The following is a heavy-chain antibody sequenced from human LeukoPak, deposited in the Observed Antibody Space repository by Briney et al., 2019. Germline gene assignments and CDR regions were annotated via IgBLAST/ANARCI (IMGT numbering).Heavy chain of an antibody. CDR2: INYSGST. V-gene: IGHV4-34*01. Sequence: SETLSLTCTVYGGSFSAYYWHWFRQPPGKGLEWIGEINYSGSTKYNPSLKSRVTISIDTSKSQFSLKLSSVTAADTAVYYCAQWGNNMDVWGKGTTVTVSS. CDR3: AQWGNNMDV. CDR1: GGSFSAYY. J-gene: IGHJ6*03. D-gene: IGHD3-16*01.